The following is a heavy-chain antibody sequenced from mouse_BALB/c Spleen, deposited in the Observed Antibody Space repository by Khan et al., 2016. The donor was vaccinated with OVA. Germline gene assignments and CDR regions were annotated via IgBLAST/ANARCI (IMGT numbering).Heavy chain of an antibody. CDR1: GFSFTSYG. CDR3: AGYYGKYGWDFDV. J-gene: IGHJ1*01. CDR2: IWAGGST. V-gene: IGHV2-9*02. D-gene: IGHD2-1*01. Sequence: QVQLMESGPAMVAPSQSLSITCTVSGFSFTSYGVHWVRQPPGKGLEWLGVIWAGGSTTYNSALMSRLIISKDNTTNPVFLKMNSQQTNDAAMYYYAGYYGKYGWDFDVWGAGTTVTVSS.